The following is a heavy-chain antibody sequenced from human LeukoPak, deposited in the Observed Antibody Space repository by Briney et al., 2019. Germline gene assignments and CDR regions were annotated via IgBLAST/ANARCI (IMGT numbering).Heavy chain of an antibody. D-gene: IGHD5-18*01. J-gene: IGHJ3*02. CDR2: IYYSGST. CDR3: ARGGVTAMNDAFDI. Sequence: KPSQTLSLTCTVSGGSISSGGYYWSWIRQHPGKGLEWIGYIYYSGSTYYNPSLKSRVTISVDTSKNQFSLKLSSVTAADTAVYYCARGGVTAMNDAFDIWGQGTMVTVSS. CDR1: GGSISSGGYY. V-gene: IGHV4-31*03.